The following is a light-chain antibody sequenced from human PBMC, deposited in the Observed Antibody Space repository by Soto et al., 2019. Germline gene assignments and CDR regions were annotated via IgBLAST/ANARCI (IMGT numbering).Light chain of an antibody. CDR1: QDINSY. J-gene: IGKJ4*01. CDR3: QQLHVYPST. CDR2: AGT. Sequence: IPWTKSPSSLSASVGARVTITCRASQDINSYLAWYQQKPGKAPNLVIYAGTSLQSGVPSRFSGSGSGTEFTLAISCLQPEDFATYYCQQLHVYPSTFGGGTKVE. V-gene: IGKV1-9*01.